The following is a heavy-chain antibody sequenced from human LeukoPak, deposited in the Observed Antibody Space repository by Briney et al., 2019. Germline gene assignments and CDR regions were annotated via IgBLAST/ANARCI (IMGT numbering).Heavy chain of an antibody. CDR3: ASLVVVPAARPWAFDI. CDR1: GFTFSSYS. D-gene: IGHD2-2*01. J-gene: IGHJ3*02. V-gene: IGHV3-21*01. Sequence: PRGSLRLSCAASGFTFSSYSMNWVRQAPGKRLEWVSSISSSSSYIYYADSVKGRFTISRDNAKNSLYLQMNSLRAEDTAVYYCASLVVVPAARPWAFDIWGQGTMVTVSS. CDR2: ISSSSSYI.